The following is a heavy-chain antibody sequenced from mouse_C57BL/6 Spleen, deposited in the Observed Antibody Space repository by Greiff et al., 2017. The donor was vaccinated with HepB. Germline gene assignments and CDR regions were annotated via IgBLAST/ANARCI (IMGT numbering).Heavy chain of an antibody. CDR2: ISYDGSN. V-gene: IGHV3-6*01. Sequence: EVKLMESGPGLVKPSQSLSLTCSVTGYSITSGYYWNWIRQFPGNKLEWMGYISYDGSNNYNPSLKNRISITRATSKNQFFLKLNSVTTEDTATYYCARGGNWYFDVWGTGTTVTVSS. CDR3: ARGGNWYFDV. J-gene: IGHJ1*03. CDR1: GYSITSGYY.